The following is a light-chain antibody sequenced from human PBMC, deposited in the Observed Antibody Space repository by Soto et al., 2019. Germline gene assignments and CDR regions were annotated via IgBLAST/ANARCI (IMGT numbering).Light chain of an antibody. CDR1: QGIKND. V-gene: IGKV1-6*01. CDR3: LQYYNYPYT. CDR2: DAS. J-gene: IGKJ2*01. Sequence: IQMTQYPSSLSASLGDRFTITCLASQGIKNDLAWYQQKPGKAPKFLMYDASSLQSGVPSRFSGSGSGTDFTLTISSLQPEDFGTYFCLQYYNYPYTFGQGTKVDI.